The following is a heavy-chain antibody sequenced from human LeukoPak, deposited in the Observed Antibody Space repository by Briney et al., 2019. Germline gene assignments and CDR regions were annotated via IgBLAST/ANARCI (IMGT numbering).Heavy chain of an antibody. D-gene: IGHD3-10*01. J-gene: IGHJ4*02. CDR2: INPSGGST. V-gene: IGHV1-46*02. CDR1: GYTFNSYY. CDR3: ARASLWPEGLGTDY. Sequence: ASVKVSCKASGYTFNSYYMHWVRQAPGQGLEWMGRINPSGGSTSYAQKLQGRVTMTTDTSTSTAYMELRSLRSDDTAVYYCARASLWPEGLGTDYWGQGTLVTVSS.